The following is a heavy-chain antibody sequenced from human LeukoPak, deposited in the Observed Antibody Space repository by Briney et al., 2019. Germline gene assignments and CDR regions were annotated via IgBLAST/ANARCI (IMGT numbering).Heavy chain of an antibody. CDR1: GYTLTELS. Sequence: VASVKVSCKASGYTLTELSIHGVRQAPGKGLEWMGGFDPKDGETTYAQKFQGRVTMTEDTSTDTAYMEVSDLRSDDTAMYYCATDGDTRMAAWSFDIWGPGTMVTVSS. V-gene: IGHV1-24*01. CDR3: ATDGDTRMAAWSFDI. CDR2: FDPKDGET. D-gene: IGHD3-10*01. J-gene: IGHJ3*02.